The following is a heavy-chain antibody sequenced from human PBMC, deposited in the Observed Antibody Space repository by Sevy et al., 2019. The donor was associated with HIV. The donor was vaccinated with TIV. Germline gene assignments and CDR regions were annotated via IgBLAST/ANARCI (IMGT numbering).Heavy chain of an antibody. Sequence: GGSLRLSCTVSGVTLGDYDMSWVRQAPGKGLEWVGFIRSKANGGTTEYAASVRGRFTISRDDSKSIAYLQMNSLKTEDTAVYYCTRGGGATDWGMDVWGQGITVTVSS. CDR3: TRGGGATDWGMDV. V-gene: IGHV3-49*04. J-gene: IGHJ6*02. CDR2: IRSKANGGTT. D-gene: IGHD1-26*01. CDR1: GVTLGDYD.